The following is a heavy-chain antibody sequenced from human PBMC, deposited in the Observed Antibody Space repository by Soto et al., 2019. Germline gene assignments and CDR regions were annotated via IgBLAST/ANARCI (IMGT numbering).Heavy chain of an antibody. CDR1: GGSMSRYS. V-gene: IGHV4-59*01. Sequence: SETLSLTCTISGGSMSRYSCHWLRQPPGKGLEWIAYMYYSGTTDYNPSLKSRVSMSLDSSTNQFSLRLSSVTAADTAVYFCARGPTITTDFWGRGILVPVSS. CDR3: ARGPTITTDF. CDR2: MYYSGTT. D-gene: IGHD3-9*01. J-gene: IGHJ4*02.